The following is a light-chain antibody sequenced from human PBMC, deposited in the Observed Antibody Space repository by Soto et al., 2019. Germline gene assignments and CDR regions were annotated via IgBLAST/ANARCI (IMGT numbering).Light chain of an antibody. J-gene: IGLJ3*02. CDR2: DDN. CDR1: SSNIGRNY. V-gene: IGLV1-47*02. CDR3: EAWDSSLSAGV. Sequence: QSVLTQPPSASGTPGQRVTISCSGSSSNIGRNYVYWYQQLPGTAPKLLVFDDNQRPSGVPDRFSDSKSGTSASLTISGLRSEDEADYYCEAWDSSLSAGVFGGGTKLTVL.